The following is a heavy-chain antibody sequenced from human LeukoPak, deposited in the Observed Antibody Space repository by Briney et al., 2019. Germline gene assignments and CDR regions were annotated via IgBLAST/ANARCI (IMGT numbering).Heavy chain of an antibody. D-gene: IGHD3-16*01. CDR1: GFTFDDYA. CDR3: AKEDRRGRHFDY. V-gene: IGHV3-9*01. J-gene: IGHJ4*02. CDR2: ISWNSGSI. Sequence: GRSLRLSCAASGFTFDDYAMHWVRPPPGEGLGWVTGISWNSGSIGYADSVKGRFTISRDNAKNSLYLQMNSLRAEDTALYYCAKEDRRGRHFDYWGQGTLVTVSS.